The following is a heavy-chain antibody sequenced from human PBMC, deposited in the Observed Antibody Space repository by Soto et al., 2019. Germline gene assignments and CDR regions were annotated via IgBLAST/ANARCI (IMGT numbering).Heavy chain of an antibody. CDR3: ARQGYSSGLEYFQH. V-gene: IGHV4-39*01. D-gene: IGHD6-19*01. CDR1: GGSISSSSYY. Sequence: SETLSLTCAVSGGSISSSSYYWGWVRQPPGKGLEWIGSIYYSGSTYYNPSLKSRVTISVDTSKNQFSLKLSSVTAADTAVYYCARQGYSSGLEYFQHWGQGTLVTVSS. CDR2: IYYSGST. J-gene: IGHJ1*01.